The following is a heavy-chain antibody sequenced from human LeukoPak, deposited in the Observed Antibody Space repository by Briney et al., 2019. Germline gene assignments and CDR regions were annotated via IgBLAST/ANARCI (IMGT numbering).Heavy chain of an antibody. Sequence: PSETLSLTCTVSGGSISSSSHFGGWIRQPPGKGLEWIGAVFHSGITSYNSSLRSRVTISVDTSKNQFSLNLTSVTAADTAVYYCARQGITLIRGVKQYYFDYWGPGALVTVSS. D-gene: IGHD3-10*01. V-gene: IGHV4-39*01. CDR3: ARQGITLIRGVKQYYFDY. CDR2: VFHSGIT. J-gene: IGHJ4*02. CDR1: GGSISSSSHF.